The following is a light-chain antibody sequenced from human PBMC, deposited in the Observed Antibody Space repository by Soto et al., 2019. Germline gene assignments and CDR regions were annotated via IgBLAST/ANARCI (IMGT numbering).Light chain of an antibody. Sequence: DIHLTQSPSSLSASVGDRVTMTCRASGRVGSSLAWYQKKAGEAPKPLFHGASTAAPDVPLRFSASGSGTGFISVIDRLQAGDFGTFYCQQYAEYSTFGRGTRLEI. CDR3: QQYAEYST. CDR2: GAS. V-gene: IGKV1-NL1*01. CDR1: GRVGSS. J-gene: IGKJ2*01.